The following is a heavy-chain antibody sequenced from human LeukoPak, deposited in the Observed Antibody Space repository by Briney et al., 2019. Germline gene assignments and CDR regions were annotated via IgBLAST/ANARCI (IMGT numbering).Heavy chain of an antibody. J-gene: IGHJ4*02. CDR1: GYTFTSYA. V-gene: IGHV7-4-1*02. CDR2: INTNTGNP. D-gene: IGHD5-18*01. Sequence: ASVKVSCKASGYTFTSYAMNWVRQAPGQGLEWMGRINTNTGNPTYAQGFTGRFVFSLDTSVSTAYLQISSLKAEDTAVYYCAREVVATTIRGYSYGYPDYWGQGTLVTVSS. CDR3: AREVVATTIRGYSYGYPDY.